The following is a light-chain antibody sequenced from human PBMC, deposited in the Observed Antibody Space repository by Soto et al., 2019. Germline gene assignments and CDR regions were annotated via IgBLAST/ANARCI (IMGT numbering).Light chain of an antibody. Sequence: SYELTQPPSVSVAPGQTAMITCGGNNIGSKSVHWYQQKPGQAPVLVVYDDADRPSGIPERFSGSNSGNTATLTVSGIEDGDEADYYCQVWDTSSDGVFGGGTKLTVL. CDR1: NIGSKS. V-gene: IGLV3-21*02. CDR2: DDA. J-gene: IGLJ3*02. CDR3: QVWDTSSDGV.